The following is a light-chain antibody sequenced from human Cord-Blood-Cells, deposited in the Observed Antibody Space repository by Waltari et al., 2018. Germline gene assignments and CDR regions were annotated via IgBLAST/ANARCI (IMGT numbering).Light chain of an antibody. CDR1: QIVSSSY. CDR2: GAS. Sequence: DIVLTQSPGTLSLSPGERATLSCRASQIVSSSYLAWYQQKPGQGHRLLIYGASRRATGIRNRFSGSGSGTDFTLTISRLEPEDFEVYDCQQYGSSHPWTFGQGTKVEIK. CDR3: QQYGSSHPWT. V-gene: IGKV3-20*01. J-gene: IGKJ1*01.